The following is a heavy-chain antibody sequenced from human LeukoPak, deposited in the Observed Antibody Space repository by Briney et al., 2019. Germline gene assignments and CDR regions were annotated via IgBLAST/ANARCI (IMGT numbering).Heavy chain of an antibody. J-gene: IGHJ6*04. CDR3: ARVVYGDYDGALDV. Sequence: GGSLRLSCAASGFMFTSYWMSWVRQAPGKGLEWVANINQDGSAKYYVDSVKGRFTISRDNAKNSLYLQMNSLRAEDTALYHCARVVYGDYDGALDVWGKGTTVTISS. D-gene: IGHD4-17*01. CDR1: GFMFTSYW. CDR2: INQDGSAK. V-gene: IGHV3-7*03.